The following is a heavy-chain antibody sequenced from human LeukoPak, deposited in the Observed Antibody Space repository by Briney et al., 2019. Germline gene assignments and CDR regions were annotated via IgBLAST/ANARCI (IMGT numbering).Heavy chain of an antibody. V-gene: IGHV3-7*01. J-gene: IGHJ4*02. Sequence: GGSLRLSCAASGFTFSTYAMTWVRQAPGKGLEWLANIDPDGSDTYYVDSVKGRFAISRDNAKKSMFLQMNSLRAEETSVYYCVRWGGEAGMDFWGQGTLVTVSS. CDR3: VRWGGEAGMDF. CDR1: GFTFSTYA. D-gene: IGHD6-19*01. CDR2: IDPDGSDT.